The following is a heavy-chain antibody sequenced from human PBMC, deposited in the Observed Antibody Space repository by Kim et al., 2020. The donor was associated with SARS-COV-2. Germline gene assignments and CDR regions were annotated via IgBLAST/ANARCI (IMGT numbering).Heavy chain of an antibody. J-gene: IGHJ4*02. Sequence: GGSLRLSCAASGFTFSSYGMHWVRQAPGKGLEWVAVISYDGSNKYYADSVKGRFTISRDNSKNTLYLQMNSLRAEDTAVYYCAKDRAVAGFLGYFDYWGQGTLVTVSS. V-gene: IGHV3-30*18. CDR2: ISYDGSNK. CDR1: GFTFSSYG. CDR3: AKDRAVAGFLGYFDY. D-gene: IGHD6-19*01.